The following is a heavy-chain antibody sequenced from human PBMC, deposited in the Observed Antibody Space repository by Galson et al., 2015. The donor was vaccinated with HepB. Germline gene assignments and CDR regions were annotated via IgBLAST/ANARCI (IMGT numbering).Heavy chain of an antibody. CDR3: ARDGVAATSRVDY. Sequence: SLRLSCAASGFTFRTYTMNWVRQAPGKGLEWVSSISGSSSFIYYADSVRGRFTIFRDNAKNSLYLQMKSLRAEDTAVYYCARDGVAATSRVDYWGQGTLVTVSS. D-gene: IGHD6-13*01. V-gene: IGHV3-21*01. CDR1: GFTFRTYT. CDR2: ISGSSSFI. J-gene: IGHJ4*02.